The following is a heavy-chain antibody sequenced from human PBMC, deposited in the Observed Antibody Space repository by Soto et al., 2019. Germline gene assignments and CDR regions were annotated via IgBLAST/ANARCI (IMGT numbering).Heavy chain of an antibody. CDR1: GFTFSSYG. D-gene: IGHD3-10*01. CDR2: ISYDGSLK. CDR3: AKDFKVSGSYYGSLNYYYGMDV. V-gene: IGHV3-30*18. Sequence: VGSLRLSCAASGFTFSSYGMHWVRQAPGKGLEWVAIISYDGSLKYYADSVKGRFTISRGNSKSALYLQMNSLRPEDTAVYYCAKDFKVSGSYYGSLNYYYGMDVWGQGTTVTVSS. J-gene: IGHJ6*02.